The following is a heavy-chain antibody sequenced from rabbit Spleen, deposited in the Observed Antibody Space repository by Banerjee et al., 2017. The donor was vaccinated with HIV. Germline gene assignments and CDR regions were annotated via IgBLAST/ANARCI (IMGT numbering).Heavy chain of an antibody. J-gene: IGHJ4*01. CDR1: GFSFNSKYW. D-gene: IGHD8-1*01. CDR3: ARDGAGGSYFAL. CDR2: IDAGSSGSA. V-gene: IGHV1S45*01. Sequence: EESGGDLVKPEGSLTLTCTASGFSFNSKYWICWVRQAPGKGLEWIGCIDAGSSGSAYYASWAKGRFTISRASSTVFLQMTSLTAADTATYFCARDGAGGSYFALWGQGTLVTVS.